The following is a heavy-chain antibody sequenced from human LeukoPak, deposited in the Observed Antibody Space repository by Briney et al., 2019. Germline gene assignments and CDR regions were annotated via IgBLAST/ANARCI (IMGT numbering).Heavy chain of an antibody. Sequence: ASVKVSCKASGDTFTNYGISWVRQAPGQGLEWMGWISAHNGNTNHVQKFQGRVTMTTDTSTSTAYMELRSLRSDDTAVYYCARDLEASDWYFDLWGRGTLVTVSS. CDR2: ISAHNGNT. CDR3: ARDLEASDWYFDL. D-gene: IGHD5-24*01. J-gene: IGHJ2*01. CDR1: GDTFTNYG. V-gene: IGHV1-18*01.